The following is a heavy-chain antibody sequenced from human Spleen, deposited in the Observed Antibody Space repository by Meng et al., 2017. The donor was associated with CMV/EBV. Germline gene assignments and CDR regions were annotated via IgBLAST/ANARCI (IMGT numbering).Heavy chain of an antibody. V-gene: IGHV1-18*01. CDR1: YSFTTYG. Sequence: YSFTTYGISWVRQAPGQGLEWMGWIRLYNGSPNYAQKFQGRVTMTTDTSTSTAYMEMRSLRSDDTAVYYCARGPPLSFWSGLGGMDVWGQGTTVTVSS. CDR2: IRLYNGSP. CDR3: ARGPPLSFWSGLGGMDV. D-gene: IGHD3-3*01. J-gene: IGHJ6*02.